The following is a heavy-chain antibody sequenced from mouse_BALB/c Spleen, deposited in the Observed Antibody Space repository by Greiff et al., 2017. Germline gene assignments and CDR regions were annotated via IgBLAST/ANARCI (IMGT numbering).Heavy chain of an antibody. V-gene: IGHV5-6*01. CDR1: GFTFSSYG. J-gene: IGHJ1*01. Sequence: EVQLVESGGDLVKPGGSLKLSCAASGFTFSSYGMSWVRQTPDKRLEWVATISSGGSYTYYPDSVKGRFTISRDNAKNTLYLQMSSLKSEDTAMYYCARHRYDGGFDVWGAGTTVTVSS. D-gene: IGHD2-14*01. CDR3: ARHRYDGGFDV. CDR2: ISSGGSYT.